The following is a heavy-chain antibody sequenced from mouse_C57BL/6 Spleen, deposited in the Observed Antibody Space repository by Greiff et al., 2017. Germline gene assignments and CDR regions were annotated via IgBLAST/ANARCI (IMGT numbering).Heavy chain of an antibody. Sequence: VQLQQSGPVLVKPGASVKMSCKASGYTFTDYYMNWVKQSHGKSLEWIGVINPYNGGTSYNQKFKGKATLTVDKSSSTAYMELNSLTSEDSAVYYCARRGLGLDFDYWGQGTTLTVSS. CDR2: INPYNGGT. CDR1: GYTFTDYY. CDR3: ARRGLGLDFDY. J-gene: IGHJ2*01. V-gene: IGHV1-19*01. D-gene: IGHD4-1*01.